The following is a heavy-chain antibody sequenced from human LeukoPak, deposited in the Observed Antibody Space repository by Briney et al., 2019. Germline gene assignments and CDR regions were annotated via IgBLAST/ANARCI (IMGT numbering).Heavy chain of an antibody. D-gene: IGHD4-17*01. J-gene: IGHJ5*02. CDR1: RGSITSSY. CDR2: ICYSGGT. V-gene: IGHV4-59*01. CDR3: ARAGTNDYGDLAGWFDP. Sequence: SETLSLTCTVSRGSITSSYWSWIRQPPGKGLEWIGYICYSGGTNYNPSLKSRVTISVDTSKNRFSLKLRSVTAADTAVYYCARAGTNDYGDLAGWFDPWGQGTLVIVCS.